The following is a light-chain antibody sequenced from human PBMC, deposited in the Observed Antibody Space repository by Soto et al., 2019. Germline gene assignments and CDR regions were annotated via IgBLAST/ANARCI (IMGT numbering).Light chain of an antibody. Sequence: DIQMTQSPSSLSASVGDRVTITCRASQSISTFLNWYQQKPGKAPNLLIYGASNLESGVPSTFSGSGSGTDFTLTISSLQPEDFATYYCQQCFSTPLLTFGGGTKVEIK. CDR2: GAS. CDR3: QQCFSTPLLT. J-gene: IGKJ4*01. V-gene: IGKV1-39*01. CDR1: QSISTF.